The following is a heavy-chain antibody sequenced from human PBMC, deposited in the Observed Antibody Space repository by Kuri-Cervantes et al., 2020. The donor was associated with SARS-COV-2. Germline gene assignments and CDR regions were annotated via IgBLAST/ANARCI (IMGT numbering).Heavy chain of an antibody. V-gene: IGHV1-8*02. Sequence: ASVKVSCKASGYTFTSYDINWVRQATGQGLEWMGWMNPNSGNTGYAQKFQGRVTMTRNTSVSTAYMELSSLRSEDTAVYYCARVCLEWFESYMEAWGKGTTVTVSS. D-gene: IGHD3-3*01. CDR2: MNPNSGNT. J-gene: IGHJ6*03. CDR1: GYTFTSYD. CDR3: ARVCLEWFESYMEA.